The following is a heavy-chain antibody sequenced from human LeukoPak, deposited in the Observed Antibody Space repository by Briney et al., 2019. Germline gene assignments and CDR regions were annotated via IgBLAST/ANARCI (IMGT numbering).Heavy chain of an antibody. J-gene: IGHJ3*02. Sequence: GGSLRLSCATSDFTFSSHSITWVRQAPGKGLEWVSVISDSGGITFYADSVKGRFTISRDNSKKTLYLQMNSLRAEDTALYFCAYCSGSTCSSEAFEIWGQGTLVTVSS. CDR1: DFTFSSHS. CDR3: AYCSGSTCSSEAFEI. V-gene: IGHV3-23*01. CDR2: ISDSGGIT. D-gene: IGHD2-15*01.